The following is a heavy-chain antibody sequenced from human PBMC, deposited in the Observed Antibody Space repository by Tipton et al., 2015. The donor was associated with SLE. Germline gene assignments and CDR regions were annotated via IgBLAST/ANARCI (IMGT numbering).Heavy chain of an antibody. D-gene: IGHD7-27*01. CDR3: ARELWGSLDY. CDR1: GGSISSYY. J-gene: IGHJ4*02. CDR2: IYYSGST. V-gene: IGHV4-59*01. Sequence: LRLSCTVSGGSISSYYWSWIRQPPGKGLEWIGYIYYSGSTNYNPSLKSRVTMSVDTSKNQFSLKLSSVTAADTAIYYCARELWGSLDYWGQGTLLTVSS.